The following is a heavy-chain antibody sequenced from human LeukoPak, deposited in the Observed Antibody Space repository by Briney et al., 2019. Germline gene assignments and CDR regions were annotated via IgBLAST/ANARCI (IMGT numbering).Heavy chain of an antibody. J-gene: IGHJ4*02. CDR1: GFTFSSYG. V-gene: IGHV3-23*01. CDR3: AKYASSGYYYVSFDY. CDR2: ISGSGGST. D-gene: IGHD3-22*01. Sequence: GGSLRLSCAASGFTFSSYGMSWVRQAPGKGLEWVSAISGSGGSTYYADSVKGRFTISRDNSKNTLYLQMNSLGAEDTAVYYCAKYASSGYYYVSFDYWGQGTLVTVSS.